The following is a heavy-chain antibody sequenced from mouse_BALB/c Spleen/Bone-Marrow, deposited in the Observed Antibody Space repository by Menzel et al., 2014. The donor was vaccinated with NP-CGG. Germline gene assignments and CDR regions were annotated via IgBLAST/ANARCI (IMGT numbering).Heavy chain of an antibody. CDR3: ARGGGSLYAIDY. J-gene: IGHJ4*01. CDR2: INPGNGRT. CDR1: CYPFTSYC. V-gene: IGHV1S81*02. D-gene: IGHD1-1*02. Sequence: QFQLQQPGAELVKPGASGKLSCKASCYPFTSYCMHWGKQSTGSGLERIGEINPGNGRTTSNEKFFIKATLTVDKSSSQAYMQLSTQTSEESAVNFCARGGGSLYAIDYWGQGTPGTVSS.